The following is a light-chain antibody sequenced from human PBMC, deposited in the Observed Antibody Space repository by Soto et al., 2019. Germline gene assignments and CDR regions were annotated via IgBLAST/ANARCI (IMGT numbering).Light chain of an antibody. V-gene: IGLV3-1*01. CDR3: QAWDINTMV. CDR1: KLGDKY. Sequence: YELTQPPSVSVSPGQTASITCSGDKLGDKYASWYQQKPGQSPVLVIYQDIRRPSGIPERFSGSSSGNTATLTISGTQAMDEADYYCQAWDINTMVFGGGTKVTVL. J-gene: IGLJ2*01. CDR2: QDI.